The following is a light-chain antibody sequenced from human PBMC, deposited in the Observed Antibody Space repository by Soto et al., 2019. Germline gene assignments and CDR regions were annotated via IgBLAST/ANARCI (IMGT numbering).Light chain of an antibody. Sequence: EIVLTQSPGTLSSSPGERATLSCRASQSVSSSYLAWYQQKPGQAPRLLIYGASSRATGIPDRFSGSGSGTDFTLTISRLEPEDFAVYYCQHRTNWPLTFGGGTKVDIK. V-gene: IGKV3D-20*02. CDR1: QSVSSSY. J-gene: IGKJ4*01. CDR3: QHRTNWPLT. CDR2: GAS.